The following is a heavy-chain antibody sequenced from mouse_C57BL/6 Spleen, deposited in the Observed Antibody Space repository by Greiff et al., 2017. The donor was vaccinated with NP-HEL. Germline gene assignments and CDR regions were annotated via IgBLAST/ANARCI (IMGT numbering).Heavy chain of an antibody. CDR3: ARDRGTVDYFDY. CDR2: ISDGGSYT. J-gene: IGHJ2*01. CDR1: GFTFSSYA. Sequence: EVQLQQSGGGLVKPGGSLKLSCAASGFTFSSYAMSWVRQTPEKRLEWVATISDGGSYTYYPDNVKGRFTISRDNAKNNLYLQMSHLKSEDTAMYYCARDRGTVDYFDYWGQGTTLTVSS. V-gene: IGHV5-4*01. D-gene: IGHD1-1*01.